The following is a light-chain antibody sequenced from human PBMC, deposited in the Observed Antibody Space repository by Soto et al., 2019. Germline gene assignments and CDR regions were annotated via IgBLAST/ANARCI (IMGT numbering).Light chain of an antibody. CDR1: SGHSSYA. J-gene: IGLJ3*02. Sequence: QPVLTQSPSASASLGASVKLTCTLSSGHSSYAIAWHQQQPEKGPRYLMKLNSDGRHSKGDEIPDRFSGSSSGAERYLTISSLQSEDEADYYCQTWGTGIRVFGGGTKLTVL. CDR2: LNSDGRH. CDR3: QTWGTGIRV. V-gene: IGLV4-69*01.